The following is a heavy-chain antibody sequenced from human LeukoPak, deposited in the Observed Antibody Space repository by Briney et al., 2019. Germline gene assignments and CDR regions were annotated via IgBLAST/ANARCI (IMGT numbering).Heavy chain of an antibody. CDR3: ARGDSSGWDFDY. Sequence: ASVKVSCKASGYTFTSYDINWVRQATGQGLEWMGWMNPNSGGTNYAQKFQGRVTMTRNTSISTAYMELSRLRSDDTAVYYCARGDSSGWDFDYWGQGTLVTVSS. D-gene: IGHD6-19*01. V-gene: IGHV1-2*02. CDR2: MNPNSGGT. J-gene: IGHJ4*02. CDR1: GYTFTSYD.